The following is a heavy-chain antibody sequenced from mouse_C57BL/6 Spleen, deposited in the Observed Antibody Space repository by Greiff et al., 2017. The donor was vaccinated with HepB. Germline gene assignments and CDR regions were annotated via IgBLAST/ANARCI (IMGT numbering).Heavy chain of an antibody. CDR1: GYTFTDYY. D-gene: IGHD3-3*01. J-gene: IGHJ2*01. Sequence: EVQLQQSGPELVKPGASVKISCKASGYTFTDYYMNWVKQSHGKSLEWIGDINPNNGGTSYNQKFKGKATLTVDKSSSTAYMELRSLTSEDSAVYYGARGAVFDYWGQGTTLTVSS. CDR3: ARGAVFDY. V-gene: IGHV1-26*01. CDR2: INPNNGGT.